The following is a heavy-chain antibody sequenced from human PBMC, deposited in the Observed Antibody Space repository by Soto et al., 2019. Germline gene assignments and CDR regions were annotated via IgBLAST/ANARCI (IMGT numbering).Heavy chain of an antibody. D-gene: IGHD1-26*01. Sequence: EVQLLESGGGLVQPGGSLRLSCAASGFTFSSYAMRWVRQAPGKGLEWVSAISGSGGSTYYADSVKGRFTISRDNSTNTLYLQMNCLRAEDTAVYYCARRGSGSYFDDWGQGTLVTVSS. CDR1: GFTFSSYA. CDR3: ARRGSGSYFDD. CDR2: ISGSGGST. J-gene: IGHJ4*02. V-gene: IGHV3-23*01.